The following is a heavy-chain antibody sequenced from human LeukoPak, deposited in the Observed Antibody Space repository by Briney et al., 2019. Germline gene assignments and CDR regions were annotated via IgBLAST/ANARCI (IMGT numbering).Heavy chain of an antibody. Sequence: PGGSLRLSCAASGFTFNNYAMSWVRQAPGKGLEWVPTVTGSGSGTYYADSVKGRFTISRGNSKNMLYLQMNSLRAEDTAVYHCAKTYNNYFDYWGQGTLVTVSS. V-gene: IGHV3-23*01. CDR3: AKTYNNYFDY. J-gene: IGHJ4*02. D-gene: IGHD1-14*01. CDR1: GFTFNNYA. CDR2: VTGSGSGT.